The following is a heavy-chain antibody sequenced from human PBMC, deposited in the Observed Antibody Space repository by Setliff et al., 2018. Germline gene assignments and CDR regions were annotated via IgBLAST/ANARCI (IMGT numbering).Heavy chain of an antibody. D-gene: IGHD3-10*01. J-gene: IGHJ4*02. V-gene: IGHV4-39*01. Sequence: SETLSLTCTVSGGSISTTNYFWGWVRQPAGGGLEWIGILYYTGATYYNPSLKGRVTLSVDTTKNQFSLKLTSMTAADTAVYFCARHLLVQGTYHFDYWGQGSPVTVSS. CDR3: ARHLLVQGTYHFDY. CDR1: GGSISTTNYF. CDR2: LYYTGAT.